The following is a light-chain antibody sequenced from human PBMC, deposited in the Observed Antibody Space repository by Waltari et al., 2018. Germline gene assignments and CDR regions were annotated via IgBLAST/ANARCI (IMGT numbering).Light chain of an antibody. CDR2: DVS. Sequence: QSALAQPASVSGSPGQSITISCAGTDHDIGAYTYSSWYQQHPGIAPKLLLYDVSDRPSGVSDRFSGSKSGKTASLTISGLQPEDAADYYCSSYTRRNTVIFGGGTKLTVV. V-gene: IGLV2-14*03. J-gene: IGLJ2*01. CDR3: SSYTRRNTVI. CDR1: DHDIGAYTY.